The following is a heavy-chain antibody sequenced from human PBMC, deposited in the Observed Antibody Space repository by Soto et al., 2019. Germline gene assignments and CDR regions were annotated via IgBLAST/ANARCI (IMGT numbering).Heavy chain of an antibody. D-gene: IGHD6-19*01. CDR2: TYYRSRWFH. Sequence: QVQLQQSGPGLVKPSQTLSLTCGISGDSVSNNNAAWNWIRQSPSRGLEWLGRTYYRSRWFHDYALSVKSPITINPDTSKNQFSLQLNSVTPEDTAVYYCSRDRAVAGTYYYGMDVWGQGTTVTVSS. J-gene: IGHJ6*02. V-gene: IGHV6-1*01. CDR1: GDSVSNNNAA. CDR3: SRDRAVAGTYYYGMDV.